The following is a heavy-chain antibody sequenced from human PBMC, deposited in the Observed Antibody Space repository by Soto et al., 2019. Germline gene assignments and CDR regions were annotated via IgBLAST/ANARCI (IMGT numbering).Heavy chain of an antibody. CDR3: ASPGGYYGSGSYTERTRFDY. V-gene: IGHV4-39*01. D-gene: IGHD3-10*01. CDR1: GGSISSSSYY. J-gene: IGHJ4*02. CDR2: IYYSGST. Sequence: PSETLSLTCTVSGGSISSSSYYWGWIRQPPGKGLEWIGSIYYSGSTYYNPSLKSRVTISVDTSKNQFSLKLSSVTAADTAVYYCASPGGYYGSGSYTERTRFDYWGQGTLVTVSS.